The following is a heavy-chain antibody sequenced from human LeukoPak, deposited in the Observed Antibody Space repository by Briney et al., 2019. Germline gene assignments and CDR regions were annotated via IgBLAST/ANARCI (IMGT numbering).Heavy chain of an antibody. D-gene: IGHD2-2*01. CDR3: AKAACRSSTSCYYFQH. Sequence: GGSLRLSCAASGFTVSSNYMSWVRQAPGKGLEWVSVIYSGGSTYYADSVKGRFTISRDNSKNTLYLQMNSLRAEDTAVYYCAKAACRSSTSCYYFQHWGQGTLVTVSS. V-gene: IGHV3-53*01. CDR2: IYSGGST. J-gene: IGHJ1*01. CDR1: GFTVSSNY.